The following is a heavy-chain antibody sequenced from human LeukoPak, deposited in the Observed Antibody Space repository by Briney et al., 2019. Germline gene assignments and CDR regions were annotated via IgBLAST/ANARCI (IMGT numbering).Heavy chain of an antibody. CDR2: IRGSGDTT. J-gene: IGHJ4*02. D-gene: IGHD1-26*01. Sequence: ESLKISCAASGFTFSSYGMSWVRQAPGKGLEWVSGIRGSGDTTYYADSVKGRFTISRDNSKDTLYLQMNSLRAEDTAVYYCAKRYSGTNSLDYWGQGTLVTVSS. V-gene: IGHV3-23*01. CDR1: GFTFSSYG. CDR3: AKRYSGTNSLDY.